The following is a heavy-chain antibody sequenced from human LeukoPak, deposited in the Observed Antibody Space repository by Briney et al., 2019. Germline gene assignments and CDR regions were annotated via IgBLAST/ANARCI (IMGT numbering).Heavy chain of an antibody. CDR2: IWYDGSNK. D-gene: IGHD4/OR15-4a*01. J-gene: IGHJ4*02. CDR1: GFTFSSYG. CDR3: ARVVDDYGHLDY. Sequence: PGGSLRLSCAASGFTFSSYGMHWVRQAPGKGLEWVAVIWYDGSNKYYADSVKGRFTISRDNSKNTLYLQMNSLRAEDTAVYYCARVVDDYGHLDYWGQGTLVTVSS. V-gene: IGHV3-33*01.